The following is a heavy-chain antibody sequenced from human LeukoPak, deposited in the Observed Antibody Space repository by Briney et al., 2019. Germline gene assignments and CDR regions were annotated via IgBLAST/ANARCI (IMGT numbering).Heavy chain of an antibody. J-gene: IGHJ4*02. Sequence: PGGSLRLSCAASGFTFSSYAMSWVRQAPGKGLEWVSAISGRGGSTYYADSVKGRFTISRDNSKNTLYLQMNSLRAEDTAVYYCAKDGGSGPLTHFDYWGQGTLVTVSS. CDR2: ISGRGGST. CDR3: AKDGGSGPLTHFDY. CDR1: GFTFSSYA. V-gene: IGHV3-23*01. D-gene: IGHD6-19*01.